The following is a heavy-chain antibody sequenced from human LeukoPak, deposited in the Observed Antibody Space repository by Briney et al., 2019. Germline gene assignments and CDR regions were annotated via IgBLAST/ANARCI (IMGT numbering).Heavy chain of an antibody. V-gene: IGHV3-7*03. D-gene: IGHD3-3*01. Sequence: GGSLRLSCAASGLTFSSYWMNWARQAPGKGLEWVASISHNGNVNYYVDSVKGRFTISRDNAKNSLYLQMSNLRAEDTAVYYCARDFDDFWSGYYYLNWFDPWGQGTLVTVSS. CDR1: GLTFSSYW. CDR2: ISHNGNVN. CDR3: ARDFDDFWSGYYYLNWFDP. J-gene: IGHJ5*02.